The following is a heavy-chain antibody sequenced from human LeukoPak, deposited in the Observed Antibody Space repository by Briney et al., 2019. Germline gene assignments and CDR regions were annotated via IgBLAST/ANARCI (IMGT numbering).Heavy chain of an antibody. CDR1: GFTFSSYW. J-gene: IGHJ6*03. Sequence: GGSLRLSCAASGFTFSSYWMHWVRQAPGKGLVWVSRINSDGSSTSYADSVKGRYTISRGNAKNSLYLQMDSLRAEDTAVYYCARDPYSGGYGAYYYYYMDVWGKGTTVTISS. CDR3: ARDPYSGGYGAYYYYYMDV. V-gene: IGHV3-74*01. D-gene: IGHD1-26*01. CDR2: INSDGSST.